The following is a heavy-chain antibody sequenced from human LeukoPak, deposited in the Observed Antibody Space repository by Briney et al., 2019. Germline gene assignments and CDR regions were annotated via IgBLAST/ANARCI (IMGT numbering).Heavy chain of an antibody. V-gene: IGHV1-2*02. J-gene: IGHJ3*02. CDR1: GYTFTGYY. Sequence: GASVKVSCKASGYTFTGYYMHWVRQAPGQGLEWMGWINPNSGGTNYAQKFQGRVTMTRDTSISTAYMELSRLRSDDTAVYYCARGALTYYYDSSVSRRTGADAFDIWGQGTMVTVSS. D-gene: IGHD3-22*01. CDR2: INPNSGGT. CDR3: ARGALTYYYDSSVSRRTGADAFDI.